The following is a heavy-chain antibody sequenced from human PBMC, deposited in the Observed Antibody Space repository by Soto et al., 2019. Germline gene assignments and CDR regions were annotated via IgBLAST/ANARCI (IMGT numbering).Heavy chain of an antibody. CDR3: AKDRGELLPPYYYYYYGMDV. CDR1: GFTFSSYG. CDR2: ISYDGSNK. Sequence: VQLVESGGGLVQPGGSLRLSCAASGFTFSSYGMHWVRQAPGKGLEWVAVISYDGSNKYYADSVKGRFTISRDNSKNTLYLQMNSLRAEDTAVYYCAKDRGELLPPYYYYYYGMDVWGQGTTVTVSS. J-gene: IGHJ6*02. D-gene: IGHD1-26*01. V-gene: IGHV3-30*18.